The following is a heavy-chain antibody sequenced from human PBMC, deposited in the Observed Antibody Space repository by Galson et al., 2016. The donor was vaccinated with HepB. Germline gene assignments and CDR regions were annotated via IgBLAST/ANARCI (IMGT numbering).Heavy chain of an antibody. V-gene: IGHV3-9*01. CDR3: AEATSGSAYGSRYFQH. CDR2: ISWNSGRI. D-gene: IGHD3-10*01. J-gene: IGHJ1*01. Sequence: SLRLSCAASGFTFADYAIHWVRQAPGKGLEWVSGISWNSGRIAYADSVKGRFTISRDNAENSLYLQMNSLRAEDTAFYYCAEATSGSAYGSRYFQHWGQGTLVIVSS. CDR1: GFTFADYA.